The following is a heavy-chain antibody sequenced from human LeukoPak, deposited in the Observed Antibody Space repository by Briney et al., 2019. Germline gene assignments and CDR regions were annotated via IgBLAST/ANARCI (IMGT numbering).Heavy chain of an antibody. D-gene: IGHD5-12*01. J-gene: IGHJ4*02. Sequence: ASVKVSCKASGYTFTGYYMHWVRQAPGQGLEWMGWTNPNSGGTNYAQKFQGRATMTRDTSISTAYMELSRLRSDDTAVYYCARDDLGVDIVATRDYWGQGTLVTVSS. CDR1: GYTFTGYY. CDR2: TNPNSGGT. V-gene: IGHV1-2*02. CDR3: ARDDLGVDIVATRDY.